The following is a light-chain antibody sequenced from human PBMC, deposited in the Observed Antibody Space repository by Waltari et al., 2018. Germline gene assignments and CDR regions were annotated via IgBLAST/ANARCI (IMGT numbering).Light chain of an antibody. Sequence: YQHKPGQSPLLVIYQDTKRPSGIPGRFSGSKSGNAATLTISGTQAMDEADYYCQALGTGAWVFGGGTKLTVL. V-gene: IGLV3-1*01. CDR3: QALGTGAWV. CDR2: QDT. J-gene: IGLJ3*02.